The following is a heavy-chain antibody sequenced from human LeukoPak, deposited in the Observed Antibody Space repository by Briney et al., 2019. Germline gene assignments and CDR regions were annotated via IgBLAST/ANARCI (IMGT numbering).Heavy chain of an antibody. CDR1: GFHFSYHG. CDR3: ARGSSGSYVYFDY. J-gene: IGHJ4*02. CDR2: ISSNGGST. V-gene: IGHV3-64*01. Sequence: GFLRISRAGPGFHFSYHGIPWVRQAPGKGPEYVSAISSNGGSTYYANSVKGRFTISRDNSKNTLYLQMGSLRAEDMAVYYCARGSSGSYVYFDYWGQGTLVTVSS. D-gene: IGHD3-10*01.